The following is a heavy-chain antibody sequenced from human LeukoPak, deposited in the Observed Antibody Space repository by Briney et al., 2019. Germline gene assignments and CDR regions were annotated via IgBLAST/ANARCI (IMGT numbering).Heavy chain of an antibody. J-gene: IGHJ5*02. CDR3: AGNPDLNWFDP. CDR1: GYTFTSYG. V-gene: IGHV1-18*01. CDR2: ISAYNGNT. Sequence: ASVKVSCKASGYTFTSYGISWVRQAPGQGLEWMGWISAYNGNTNYAQKLQGRVTMTTDTSASTAYMELRSLRSDDTAAYYCAGNPDLNWFDPWGQGTLVTVSS.